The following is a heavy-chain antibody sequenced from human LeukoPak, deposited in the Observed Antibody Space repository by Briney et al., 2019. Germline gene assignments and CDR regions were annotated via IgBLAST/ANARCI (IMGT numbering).Heavy chain of an antibody. Sequence: GGSLRLSCAASGFTFSNAWMNWVRRAPGKGLEWVGRIKSKTDGGTTDYAAPVKGRFTISRDDSKNTLYLQMNSLKTEDTAVYYCTTLGPYYYDSSGYYPLFYYFDYWGQGTLVTVSS. CDR1: GFTFSNAW. CDR2: IKSKTDGGTT. V-gene: IGHV3-15*07. J-gene: IGHJ4*02. CDR3: TTLGPYYYDSSGYYPLFYYFDY. D-gene: IGHD3-22*01.